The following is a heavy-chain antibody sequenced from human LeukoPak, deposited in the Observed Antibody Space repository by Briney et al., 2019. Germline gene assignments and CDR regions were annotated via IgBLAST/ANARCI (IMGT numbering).Heavy chain of an antibody. CDR2: INPSGGST. D-gene: IGHD5-18*01. Sequence: ASVKVSXKASGYTFTSYYMHWVRQAPGQGLEWMGIINPSGGSTSYAQKFQGRVTMTRDTSTSTVYMELSSLRSEDTAVYYCARDTPHGYSYGCPFDYWGQGTLVTVSS. J-gene: IGHJ4*02. CDR1: GYTFTSYY. CDR3: ARDTPHGYSYGCPFDY. V-gene: IGHV1-46*01.